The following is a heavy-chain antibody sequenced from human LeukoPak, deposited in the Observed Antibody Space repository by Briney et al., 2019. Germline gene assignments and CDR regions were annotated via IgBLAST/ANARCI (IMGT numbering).Heavy chain of an antibody. CDR1: GFSVGSGYF. D-gene: IGHD6-19*01. CDR2: VHHSGNT. CDR3: ARVKNIAVAADYFDS. V-gene: IGHV4-38-2*01. Sequence: KSADTLSLTCAVSGFSVGSGYFWGWIRQPPGKGLEWIGTVHHSGNTYYNPSLKSRVAASVDTSKNQFSLRLNSVTAADTAIYHCARVKNIAVAADYFDSWGQGTLVTDS. J-gene: IGHJ4*02.